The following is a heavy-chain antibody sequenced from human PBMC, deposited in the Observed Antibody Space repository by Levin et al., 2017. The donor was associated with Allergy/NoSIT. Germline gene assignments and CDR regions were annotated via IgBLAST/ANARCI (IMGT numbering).Heavy chain of an antibody. J-gene: IGHJ5*02. CDR1: GGSISSGGYS. D-gene: IGHD3-3*01. V-gene: IGHV4-39*02. Sequence: ESLKISCAVSGGSISSGGYSWSWIRQPPGKGLEWIGSIYYTGSSHYNPSLKSRVTISVDTSKDLFSLNLTSVTAADTAVYFCERSSSLEYFDPWGKGTLVTVSS. CDR2: IYYTGSS. CDR3: ERSSSLEYFDP.